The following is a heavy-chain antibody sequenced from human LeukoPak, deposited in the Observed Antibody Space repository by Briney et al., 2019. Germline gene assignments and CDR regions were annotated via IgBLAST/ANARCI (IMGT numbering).Heavy chain of an antibody. Sequence: PGKSLRLSCAASGFTFSSYAMHWVRQAPGKGLEWVAVIAYDGSNKYYADSVKGRFTISRDNSKNTVYLQMNSLRAEDTAVYYCARDSGSYYNTMDVWGQGTTVTVSS. J-gene: IGHJ6*02. CDR1: GFTFSSYA. D-gene: IGHD1-26*01. V-gene: IGHV3-30*14. CDR3: ARDSGSYYNTMDV. CDR2: IAYDGSNK.